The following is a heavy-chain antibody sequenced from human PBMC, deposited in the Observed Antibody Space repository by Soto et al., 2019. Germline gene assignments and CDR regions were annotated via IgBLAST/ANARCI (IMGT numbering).Heavy chain of an antibody. CDR1: GFTFSSYS. V-gene: IGHV3-21*01. D-gene: IGHD6-19*01. J-gene: IGHJ4*02. CDR3: ARELSPVAGRTVRRLDY. CDR2: ISSSSSYI. Sequence: EVQLVESGGGLVKPGGSLRLSCAASGFTFSSYSMNWVRQAPGKGLEWVSSISSSSSYIYYADSVKGRFTISRDNAKNSLYLQMNSLRAEDTAVYYCARELSPVAGRTVRRLDYWGQGTLVTVSS.